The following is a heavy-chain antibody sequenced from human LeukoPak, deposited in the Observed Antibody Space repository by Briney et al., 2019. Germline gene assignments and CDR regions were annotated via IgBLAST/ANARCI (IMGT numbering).Heavy chain of an antibody. Sequence: GGSLRLSCAASGFTFSSYSMNWVRQAPGKGLEWVSSISSSSSYIYYADSVKGRFTISRDNAKNSLYLQMNSLRAEDTALYYCAKDMHYDSSGYLGYWGQGTLVTVSS. CDR1: GFTFSSYS. V-gene: IGHV3-21*04. D-gene: IGHD3-22*01. CDR2: ISSSSSYI. J-gene: IGHJ4*02. CDR3: AKDMHYDSSGYLGY.